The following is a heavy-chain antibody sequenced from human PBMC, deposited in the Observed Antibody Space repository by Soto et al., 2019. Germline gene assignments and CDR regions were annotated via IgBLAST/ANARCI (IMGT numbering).Heavy chain of an antibody. CDR1: GFTFSSYS. CDR3: AREKEQQLVPPPYYYGMDV. Sequence: SLRLSCAASGFTFSSYSMNWVRQAPGKGLEWVSSISSSSSYIYYADSVRGRFTISRDNAKNSLYLQMNSLRAEDTAVYYCAREKEQQLVPPPYYYGMDVWGQGTTVTVSS. J-gene: IGHJ6*02. D-gene: IGHD6-13*01. V-gene: IGHV3-21*01. CDR2: ISSSSSYI.